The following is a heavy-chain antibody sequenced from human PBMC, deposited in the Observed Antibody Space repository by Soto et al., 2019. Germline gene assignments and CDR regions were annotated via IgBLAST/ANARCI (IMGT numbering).Heavy chain of an antibody. D-gene: IGHD6-13*01. CDR2: INPNSGGT. CDR1: GYTFTGYY. J-gene: IGHJ6*02. V-gene: IGHV1-2*04. Sequence: ASVKVSCKASGYTFTGYYMHWVRQAPGQGLEWMGWINPNSGGTNYAQKFQGWVTMTRDTSISTAYMELSRLRSDDTAVYYCARVRSSSWYPYYGMDVWGQGTMVTVSS. CDR3: ARVRSSSWYPYYGMDV.